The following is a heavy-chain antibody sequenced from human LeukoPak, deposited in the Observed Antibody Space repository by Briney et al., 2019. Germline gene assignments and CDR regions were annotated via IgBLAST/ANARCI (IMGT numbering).Heavy chain of an antibody. J-gene: IGHJ4*02. CDR3: ARGSDQQWLAQFDY. Sequence: SETLSLTCTVSGGSISSYYWSWIRQPPGKGLEWIGYIYYSGSTNYNPSLKSRVTISVDTSRNQFSLKLSSVTAADTAVYYCARGSDQQWLAQFDYWGQGTLVTVSS. V-gene: IGHV4-59*12. D-gene: IGHD6-19*01. CDR1: GGSISSYY. CDR2: IYYSGST.